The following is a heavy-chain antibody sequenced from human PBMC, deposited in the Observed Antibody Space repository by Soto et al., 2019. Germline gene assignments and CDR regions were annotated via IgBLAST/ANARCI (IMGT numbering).Heavy chain of an antibody. V-gene: IGHV4-34*01. CDR2: INHSGST. CDR1: GGSFSGYY. D-gene: IGHD3-10*01. CDR3: ARVDRVWFGELANEGFDP. J-gene: IGHJ5*02. Sequence: PSETLSLTCAVYGGSFSGYYWSWIRQPPGKGLEWIGEINHSGSTNYNPSLKSRVTISVDTSKNQFSLKLSSATAADTAVYYCARVDRVWFGELANEGFDPWGQGTLVTVSS.